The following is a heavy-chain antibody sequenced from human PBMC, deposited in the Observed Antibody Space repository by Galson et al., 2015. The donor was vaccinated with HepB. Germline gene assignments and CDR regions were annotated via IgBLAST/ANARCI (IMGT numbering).Heavy chain of an antibody. D-gene: IGHD6-13*01. CDR2: IIPILGIA. J-gene: IGHJ4*02. CDR3: ARDTKGIAAKGGDY. Sequence: SVKVSCKASGGTFSSYAISWVRQAPGQGLEWMGRIIPILGIANYAQKLQGRVTITADKSTSTAYMELSSLRSEDTAVYYCARDTKGIAAKGGDYWGQGTLVTVSS. V-gene: IGHV1-69*04. CDR1: GGTFSSYA.